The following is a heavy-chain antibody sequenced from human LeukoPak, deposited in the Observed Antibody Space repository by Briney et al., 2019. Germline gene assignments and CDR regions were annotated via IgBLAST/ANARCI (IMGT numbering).Heavy chain of an antibody. CDR3: AGVIAYAYYYYMDV. D-gene: IGHD3-16*02. V-gene: IGHV3-21*01. CDR2: ISSNSNYI. J-gene: IGHJ6*03. Sequence: GGSLRLSCAASGFTFSDYSMSWVRQAPGKGLEWVSSISSNSNYIYYADSVKGRFTISRDNAKNSLYLQMNSLRAEDTAVYYCAGVIAYAYYYYMDVWGKGTTVTISS. CDR1: GFTFSDYS.